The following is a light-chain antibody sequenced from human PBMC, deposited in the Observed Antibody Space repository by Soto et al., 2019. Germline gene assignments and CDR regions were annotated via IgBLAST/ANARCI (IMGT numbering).Light chain of an antibody. CDR2: GAS. CDR3: QEYSNWPLLS. Sequence: EVVLTQSPATLSVSPGAGATLSCRASQSVGSNLAWYQQKPGQTPRVLIYGASTRAIGIPARFSGSGFGAEFTLNISSLQSEDFVVYYCQEYSNWPLLSFGGGTKVEIK. V-gene: IGKV3-15*01. CDR1: QSVGSN. J-gene: IGKJ4*01.